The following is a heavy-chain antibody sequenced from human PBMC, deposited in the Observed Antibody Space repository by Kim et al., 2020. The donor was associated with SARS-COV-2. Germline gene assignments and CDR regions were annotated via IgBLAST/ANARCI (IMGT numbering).Heavy chain of an antibody. CDR1: GFTFSNAW. D-gene: IGHD6-6*01. CDR2: IKSKTDGGTT. V-gene: IGHV3-15*01. CDR3: TTPIAARGYYFDY. J-gene: IGHJ4*02. Sequence: GGSLRLSCAASGFTFSNAWMSWVRQAPGKGLEWVGRIKSKTDGGTTYYAAPVKGRFTISRDDSKNTLYLQMNSLKTEDTAVYYCTTPIAARGYYFDYWGQGTLVTVSS.